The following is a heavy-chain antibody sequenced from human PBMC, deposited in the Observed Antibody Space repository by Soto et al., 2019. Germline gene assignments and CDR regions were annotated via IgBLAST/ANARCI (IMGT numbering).Heavy chain of an antibody. V-gene: IGHV4-39*01. D-gene: IGHD3-22*01. J-gene: IGHJ4*02. CDR1: GDSIRNRHYY. CDR3: ARGIFLGPRGYYVAF. Sequence: QLQLQESGPGLVKPSETLSLSCSVSGDSIRNRHYYWAWIRQPPGKGLEWIVSRYDDASPFYNPSLPRRVTTCIDAVKKQLSLQVTSVTGAGMAVYYWARGIFLGPRGYYVAFWGQGNLVSFSS. CDR2: RYDDASP.